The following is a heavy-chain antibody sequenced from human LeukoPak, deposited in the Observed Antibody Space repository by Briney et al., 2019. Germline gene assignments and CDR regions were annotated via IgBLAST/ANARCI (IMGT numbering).Heavy chain of an antibody. V-gene: IGHV3-53*01. CDR3: ARGSGGYHPEYSDY. Sequence: GGSLRLSCAASGFTVSSNYMSWVRQAPGKGLEWVSVIYSGGSTYYADSVKGRFTISRDNSKNTLYLQMNSLRAEDTAVYYCARGSGGYHPEYSDYWGQGTLVTVSS. J-gene: IGHJ4*02. CDR1: GFTVSSNY. CDR2: IYSGGST. D-gene: IGHD2-8*02.